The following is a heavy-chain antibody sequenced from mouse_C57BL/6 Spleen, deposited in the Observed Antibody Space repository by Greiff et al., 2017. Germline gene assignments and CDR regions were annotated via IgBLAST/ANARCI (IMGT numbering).Heavy chain of an antibody. CDR1: GYTFTSYW. D-gene: IGHD1-1*01. Sequence: QVQLQQPGAELVMPGASVKLSCKASGYTFTSYWMHWVKQRPGQGLEWIGEIDPSDSYTNYNQKFKGKSTLTVDKSSSTAYMQLSSLTSEDSAVYYCARYDYGSLGDYAMEYWGQGTSVTVSS. CDR3: ARYDYGSLGDYAMEY. J-gene: IGHJ4*01. V-gene: IGHV1-69*01. CDR2: IDPSDSYT.